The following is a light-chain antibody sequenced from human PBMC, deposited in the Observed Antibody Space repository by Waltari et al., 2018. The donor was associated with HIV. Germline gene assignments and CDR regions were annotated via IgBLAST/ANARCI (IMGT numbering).Light chain of an antibody. V-gene: IGKV1-39*01. CDR2: AAS. J-gene: IGKJ1*01. CDR1: QRVATN. Sequence: IQMTQSPSSLSASVGDRVTITCRASQRVATNLNWYQQKPGKAPNVLFYAASSVQSGVPSRFSGSASGTDFTLTINDLQAEDFATYFCQQSYRTPPTFGQGTKVEMK. CDR3: QQSYRTPPT.